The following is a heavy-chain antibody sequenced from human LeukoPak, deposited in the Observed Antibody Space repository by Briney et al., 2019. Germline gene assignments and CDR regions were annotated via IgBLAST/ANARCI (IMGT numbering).Heavy chain of an antibody. D-gene: IGHD2-15*01. CDR2: INPNSGDT. CDR1: GYTFSDYY. J-gene: IGHJ4*02. CDR3: ARSLVVVVVAATNPDY. Sequence: GASVKVSCKASGYTFSDYYVHWVRQAPGQGLEWMGWINPNSGDTGYAQKFQGAVTMTRDTSITTAYMELSRLRSDDTAVYYCARSLVVVVVAATNPDYWGQGTLVTVSS. V-gene: IGHV1-2*02.